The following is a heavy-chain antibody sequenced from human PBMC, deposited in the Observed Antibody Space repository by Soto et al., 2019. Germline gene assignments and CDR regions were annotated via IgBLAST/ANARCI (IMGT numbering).Heavy chain of an antibody. CDR1: RGTFSSYA. J-gene: IGHJ4*02. CDR3: ARNDDILTGNAPFDY. Sequence: ASATVSCHASRGTFSSYAISWVRQAPGQGLEWMGGIIPIFGTANYAQKFQGRVTITADESTSTAYMELSSLRSEDTAVYYCARNDDILTGNAPFDYWGQGTLVTVSS. V-gene: IGHV1-69*13. D-gene: IGHD3-9*01. CDR2: IIPIFGTA.